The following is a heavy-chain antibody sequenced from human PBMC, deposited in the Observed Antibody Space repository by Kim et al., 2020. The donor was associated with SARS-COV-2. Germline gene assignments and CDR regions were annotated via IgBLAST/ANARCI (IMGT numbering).Heavy chain of an antibody. CDR2: VDYSGTA. V-gene: IGHV4-39*02. Sequence: SETLSLTCNVSGDSITSGKYFWGWIRQPPGKGLEWIGGVDYSGTARHNPSLKSRVSLFLDTPKSRFSLSLTSVTAADTAVYFCAAIVLFRGSGFVDDYLDYWGRGTLVTVSS. CDR3: AAIVLFRGSGFVDDYLDY. CDR1: GDSITSGKYF. J-gene: IGHJ4*02. D-gene: IGHD3-10*01.